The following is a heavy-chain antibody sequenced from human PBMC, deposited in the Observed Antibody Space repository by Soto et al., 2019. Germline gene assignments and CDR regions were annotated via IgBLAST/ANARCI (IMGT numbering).Heavy chain of an antibody. V-gene: IGHV1-69*02. Sequence: SVKVSCKASGGTFSSYTISWVRQAPGQGLEWMGRIIPILGIANYAQKFQGRVTITADKSTSTAYMELSSLRSEDTAVYYCARGGGSQKYYYYYMDVCGKGTTVTVSS. CDR1: GGTFSSYT. CDR2: IIPILGIA. J-gene: IGHJ6*03. CDR3: ARGGGSQKYYYYYMDV. D-gene: IGHD3-10*01.